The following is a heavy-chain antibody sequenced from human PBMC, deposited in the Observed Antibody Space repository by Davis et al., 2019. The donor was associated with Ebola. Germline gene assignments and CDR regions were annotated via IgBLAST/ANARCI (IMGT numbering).Heavy chain of an antibody. V-gene: IGHV4-34*01. CDR2: INHSGST. D-gene: IGHD3-22*01. CDR1: GGSFSGYY. CDR3: ARGLNAYYYDSNGKRFDY. J-gene: IGHJ4*02. Sequence: MPSETLSLTCAVYGGSFSGYYWSWIRQLPGKGLEWIGEINHSGSTNYNPSLKSRVTISVDTSKNQFSLKLSSVTAADTAVYYCARGLNAYYYDSNGKRFDYWGQGTLVTVSS.